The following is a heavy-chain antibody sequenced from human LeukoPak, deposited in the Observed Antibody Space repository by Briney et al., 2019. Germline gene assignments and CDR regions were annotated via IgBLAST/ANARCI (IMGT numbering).Heavy chain of an antibody. CDR1: GRSFSGYY. V-gene: IGHV4-34*01. CDR3: ACTNCSSTSCYTGIFSWFDP. J-gene: IGHJ5*02. Sequence: SETLSLSCAVYGRSFSGYYWSWIRQPPGKGLDWIGEINHSGSTNYNPSLKSRVTITVDTSKNQFSLTLSSVTAADTAVYYCACTNCSSTSCYTGIFSWFDPWGQGTLVTVSS. D-gene: IGHD2-2*02. CDR2: INHSGST.